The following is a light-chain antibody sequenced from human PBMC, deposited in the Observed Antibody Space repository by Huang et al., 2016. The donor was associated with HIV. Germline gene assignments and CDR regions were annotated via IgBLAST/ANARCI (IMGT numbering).Light chain of an antibody. J-gene: IGKJ2*01. CDR3: QQYGRSPYT. CDR2: AAS. V-gene: IGKV3-20*01. CDR1: QSVNSNY. Sequence: EIVLTQSPGTLSLSPGERATLSCRASQSVNSNYLAWYQQKPGQAPRLLIYAASSRAAGIPDRFSGSGSGTDFTLSISRPEPEDFAVYYCQQYGRSPYTFGQGTKLEIK.